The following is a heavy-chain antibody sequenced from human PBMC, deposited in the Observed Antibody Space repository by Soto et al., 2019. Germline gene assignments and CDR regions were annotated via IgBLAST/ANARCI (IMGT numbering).Heavy chain of an antibody. D-gene: IGHD3-10*01. V-gene: IGHV3-15*01. CDR2: IKSKTDGGTT. J-gene: IGHJ4*02. CDR3: TTSGTMVRGVIPLDY. CDR1: GFTFSNAW. Sequence: GSLRLSCAASGFTFSNAWMSWVRQAPGKGLEWVGRIKSKTDGGTTDYAAPVKGRFTISRDDSKNTLYLQMNSLKTEDTAVYYCTTSGTMVRGVIPLDYWGQGTLVTVSS.